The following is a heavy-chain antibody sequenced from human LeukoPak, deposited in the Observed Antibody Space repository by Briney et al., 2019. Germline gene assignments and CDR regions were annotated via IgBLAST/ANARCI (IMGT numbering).Heavy chain of an antibody. CDR1: GYSISSGYY. J-gene: IGHJ4*02. CDR2: IYYSGST. Sequence: KSSETLSLTCTVSGYSISSGYYWGWIRQPPGKGLEWIGSIYYSGSTYYNPSLKSRVTISVDTSKNQFSLKLSSVTAADTAVYYCARHRRNTYYYDSSGYYLGSYFDYWGQGTLVTVSS. D-gene: IGHD3-22*01. V-gene: IGHV4-38-2*02. CDR3: ARHRRNTYYYDSSGYYLGSYFDY.